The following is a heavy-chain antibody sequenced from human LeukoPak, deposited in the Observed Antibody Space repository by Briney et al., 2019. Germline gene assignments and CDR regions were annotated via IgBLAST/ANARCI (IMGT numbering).Heavy chain of an antibody. CDR1: GYAFTDCY. J-gene: IGHJ4*02. V-gene: IGHV1-69-2*01. D-gene: IGHD6-19*01. Sequence: ASVKVSCKVSGYAFTDCYMHWVQQAPGKGLQWMGLVAPQNDETIYAEKFQGRVTITADTSVDTVYMELSSLRSEDTAVYYCATIVGSGWYFDSWGQGTLVTVSS. CDR3: ATIVGSGWYFDS. CDR2: VAPQNDET.